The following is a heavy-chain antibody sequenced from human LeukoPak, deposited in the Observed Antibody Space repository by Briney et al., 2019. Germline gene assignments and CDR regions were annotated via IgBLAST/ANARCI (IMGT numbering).Heavy chain of an antibody. CDR1: GFTFSSYA. J-gene: IGHJ4*02. V-gene: IGHV3-23*01. CDR2: ISGSGGST. CDR3: AKEGGDYPTVPFDY. D-gene: IGHD4-17*01. Sequence: PAGSLTLPWAASGFTFSSYAMSWVRQAPGKGLEWVSAISGSGGSTYYADSVKGRSAISRDNSKNTLYLKMNSLRAEHTAVYYCAKEGGDYPTVPFDYWGQGTLVTVSS.